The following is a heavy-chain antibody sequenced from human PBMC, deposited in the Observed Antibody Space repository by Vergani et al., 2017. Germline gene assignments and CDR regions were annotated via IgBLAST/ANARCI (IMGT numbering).Heavy chain of an antibody. J-gene: IGHJ6*02. CDR1: GGTFSSNS. CDR2: INPSGGST. V-gene: IGHV1-46*03. CDR3: ARDMVRGVIPLNYGMDV. Sequence: QLSQSGAEVKKPGSSVKVSCKASGGTFSSNSISWVRQAPGQGLEWMGIINPSGGSTSYAQKFQGRVTMTRDTSTSTVYMELSSLRSEDSAVYYCARDMVRGVIPLNYGMDVWGQGTTVTVSS. D-gene: IGHD3-10*01.